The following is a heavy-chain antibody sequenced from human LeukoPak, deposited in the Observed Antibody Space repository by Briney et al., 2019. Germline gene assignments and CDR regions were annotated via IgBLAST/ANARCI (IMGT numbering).Heavy chain of an antibody. J-gene: IGHJ4*02. CDR1: GGSFSGYY. Sequence: SETLSLTCAVYGGSFSGYYWSWIRQPPGKGLEWIGEINHSGSTNYSPSLKSRVTISVDTSKNQFSLKLSSVTAADTAVYYCARSYDFWSGYSIDYWDQGTLVTVSS. D-gene: IGHD3-3*01. CDR2: INHSGST. V-gene: IGHV4-34*01. CDR3: ARSYDFWSGYSIDY.